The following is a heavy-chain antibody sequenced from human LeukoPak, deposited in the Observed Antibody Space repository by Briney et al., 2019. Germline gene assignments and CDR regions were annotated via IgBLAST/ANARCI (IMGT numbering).Heavy chain of an antibody. CDR3: ARAGGWGYSSSSGYYFDY. J-gene: IGHJ4*02. Sequence: PGGSLRLSCAASGFTLSNYWMHWVRQAPGKGLVWVSRINSDGINTSYADSVKGRFTISRDNAKNSLYLQMNSLRAEDTAVYYCARAGGWGYSSSSGYYFDYWGQGTLVTVSS. V-gene: IGHV3-74*01. D-gene: IGHD6-6*01. CDR2: INSDGINT. CDR1: GFTLSNYW.